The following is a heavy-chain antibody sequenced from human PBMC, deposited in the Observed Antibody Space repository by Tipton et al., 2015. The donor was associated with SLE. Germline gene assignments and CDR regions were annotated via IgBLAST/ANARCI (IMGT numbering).Heavy chain of an antibody. CDR3: ARDLIAARDYGMDV. CDR2: ISSSGSTI. V-gene: IGHV3-11*01. J-gene: IGHJ6*02. Sequence: SLRLSCAASGFTFSDYYMSWIRQAPGKGLEWVSYISSSGSTIYYADSVKGRFTISRDNAKNSLYLQMNSLRAEDTAVYYCARDLIAARDYGMDVWGQGTLVTVSS. CDR1: GFTFSDYY. D-gene: IGHD6-13*01.